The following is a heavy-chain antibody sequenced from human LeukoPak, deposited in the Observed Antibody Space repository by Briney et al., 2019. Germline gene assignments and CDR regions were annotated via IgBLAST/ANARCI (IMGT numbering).Heavy chain of an antibody. V-gene: IGHV5-51*01. CDR1: YW. Sequence: YWSWIRQPPGKGLEWMGIIYPGDSDTRYSPSFQGQVTISADKSISTAYLQWSSLKASDTAMYYCARRDSSSWYYWGQGTLVTVSS. D-gene: IGHD6-13*01. CDR2: IYPGDSDT. CDR3: ARRDSSSWYY. J-gene: IGHJ4*02.